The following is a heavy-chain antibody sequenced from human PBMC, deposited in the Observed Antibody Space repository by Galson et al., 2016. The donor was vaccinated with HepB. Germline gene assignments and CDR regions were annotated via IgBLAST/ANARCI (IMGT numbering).Heavy chain of an antibody. J-gene: IGHJ4*02. CDR2: ISSDGNNK. D-gene: IGHD1-26*01. Sequence: SLRLSCAASGFTFSTYAMHWVRQGPGKGLEWVAIISSDGNNKYYADSVKGRFTISRDNSKNTLYLQISSLTTEDSAVYYCAKEGRVHSGTYSESRSDYFDYWGQGTLVTVSS. CDR3: AKEGRVHSGTYSESRSDYFDY. V-gene: IGHV3-30-3*01. CDR1: GFTFSTYA.